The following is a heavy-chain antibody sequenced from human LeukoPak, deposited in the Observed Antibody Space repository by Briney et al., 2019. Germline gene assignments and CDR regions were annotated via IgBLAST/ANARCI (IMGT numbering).Heavy chain of an antibody. V-gene: IGHV3-21*01. CDR3: ARGRSSMIVVDAFDI. Sequence: GGSLRLXCAASGFTCSSYSMNWVRLAPGKGLESVSPISSSSSYIYYADSVKGRFTISRDNAKNSLYLQMNSLRAEDTAVYYCARGRSSMIVVDAFDIWGQGTMVTVSS. J-gene: IGHJ3*02. D-gene: IGHD3-22*01. CDR2: ISSSSSYI. CDR1: GFTCSSYS.